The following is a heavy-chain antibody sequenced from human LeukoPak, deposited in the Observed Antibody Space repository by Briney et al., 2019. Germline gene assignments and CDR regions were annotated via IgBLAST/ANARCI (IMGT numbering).Heavy chain of an antibody. CDR3: AKDLAPYDSSRNNWFDP. J-gene: IGHJ5*02. V-gene: IGHV3-74*01. Sequence: PGGSLRLSCAASGFTFRTYWMHWVRQAPGKGLVWVSGINSDGSTTNYADSVKGRFTISRDNAKNTLYLQMNSLRAEDTAVYYCAKDLAPYDSSRNNWFDPWGQGTLVTVSS. D-gene: IGHD3-22*01. CDR2: INSDGSTT. CDR1: GFTFRTYW.